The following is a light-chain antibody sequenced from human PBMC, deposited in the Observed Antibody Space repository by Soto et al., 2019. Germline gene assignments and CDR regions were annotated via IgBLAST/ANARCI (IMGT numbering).Light chain of an antibody. CDR1: SGHSNYA. CDR3: QTWGTGIVV. CDR2: LNRDGSH. V-gene: IGLV4-69*01. Sequence: QPVLTQSPSASASLGASVKLTCTLSSGHSNYAIAWHQQQPEKGPRYLMKLNRDGSHSKGDAIPNRLSGASSGAERYLTITLLQSEDEADDYCQTWGTGIVVFGGGTKLTVL. J-gene: IGLJ3*02.